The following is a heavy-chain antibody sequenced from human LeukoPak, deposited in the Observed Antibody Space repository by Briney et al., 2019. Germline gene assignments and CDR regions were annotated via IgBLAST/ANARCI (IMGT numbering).Heavy chain of an antibody. CDR3: ARDPDGVGGAPFEH. CDR2: IYFRGTT. J-gene: IGHJ4*02. CDR1: GDSISTTSYY. V-gene: IGHV4-39*02. D-gene: IGHD3-10*01. Sequence: SETLSLICTVSGDSISTTSYYWAWIPQSPGKGLEWIGSIYFRGTTHYNLSLKSRVSISIDTSKSQFSLKLSSVTAADTAVYYCARDPDGVGGAPFEHWGQGILVTVSS.